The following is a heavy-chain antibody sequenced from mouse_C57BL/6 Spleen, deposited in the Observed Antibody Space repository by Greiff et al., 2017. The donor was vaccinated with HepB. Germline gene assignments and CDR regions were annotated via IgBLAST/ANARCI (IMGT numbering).Heavy chain of an antibody. J-gene: IGHJ3*01. V-gene: IGHV1-50*01. Sequence: VQLQQPGAELVKPGASVKLSCKASGYTFTSYWMQWVKQRPGQGLEWIGEIDPSDSYTNYNQKFKGKATLTVDTSSSTAYMQLSSLTSEDSAVYSGASSALTAQVDWFAYWGQGTLVTVSA. D-gene: IGHD3-2*02. CDR1: GYTFTSYW. CDR2: IDPSDSYT. CDR3: ASSALTAQVDWFAY.